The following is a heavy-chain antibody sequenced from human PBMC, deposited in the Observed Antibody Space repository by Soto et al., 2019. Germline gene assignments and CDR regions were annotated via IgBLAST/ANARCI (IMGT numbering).Heavy chain of an antibody. CDR1: GFTFSNYA. V-gene: IGHV3-23*01. D-gene: IGHD6-19*01. Sequence: EVQLLESGGGLVQPAGSLRLSCAASGFTFSNYAMSWVRQAPGRGLEWVSGISASGGDTYYTDSVQGRFTISRDISKNTLYPQMNDLRPEHTAVFYCAKGHIPVADNSNAFDFRGQGTLVTVSS. J-gene: IGHJ4*02. CDR3: AKGHIPVADNSNAFDF. CDR2: ISASGGDT.